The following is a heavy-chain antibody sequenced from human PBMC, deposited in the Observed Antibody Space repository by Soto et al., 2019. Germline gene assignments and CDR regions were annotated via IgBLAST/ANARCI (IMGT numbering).Heavy chain of an antibody. CDR3: ARGGIVGDTRAFDI. CDR2: IYYSGST. J-gene: IGHJ3*02. V-gene: IGHV4-59*01. Sequence: QVQLQESGPGLVKPSETLSLTCTVSGGSISSYYWSWIRQPPGKGLEWIGYIYYSGSTNYNPSLKSRVTISVDTSKNQFSLKLSSVTAADTAVYYCARGGIVGDTRAFDIWGQGTMVTVSS. CDR1: GGSISSYY. D-gene: IGHD1-26*01.